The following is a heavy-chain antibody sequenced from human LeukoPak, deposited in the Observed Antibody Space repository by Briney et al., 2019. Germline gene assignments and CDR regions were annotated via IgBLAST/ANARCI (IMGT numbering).Heavy chain of an antibody. CDR2: INPSGGST. V-gene: IGHV1-46*01. CDR3: ARELTIAAAGTDWSDY. J-gene: IGHJ4*02. CDR1: GYTFTSYY. D-gene: IGHD6-13*01. Sequence: ASVKVSCKASGYTFTSYYMHWVRQAPGQGLEWMGIINPSGGSTSYAQKFQGRVTMTRDTSTSTVYMELSSLRSEDTAVYYCARELTIAAAGTDWSDYWGQGTLVTVSS.